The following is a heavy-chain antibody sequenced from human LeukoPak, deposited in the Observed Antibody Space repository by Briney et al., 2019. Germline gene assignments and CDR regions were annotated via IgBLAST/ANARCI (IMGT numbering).Heavy chain of an antibody. CDR1: GYTFTSYG. Sequence: ASVKVSCKASGYTFTSYGISWVRQAPGQGLEWMGWISAYNGNTNYAQKLQGRVTMTTDTSTSTAYMELRSLRSDDTAVYYCARSIVVVVAANPLPFGMDVWGQGTTVTVSS. V-gene: IGHV1-18*01. CDR2: ISAYNGNT. CDR3: ARSIVVVVAANPLPFGMDV. D-gene: IGHD2-15*01. J-gene: IGHJ6*02.